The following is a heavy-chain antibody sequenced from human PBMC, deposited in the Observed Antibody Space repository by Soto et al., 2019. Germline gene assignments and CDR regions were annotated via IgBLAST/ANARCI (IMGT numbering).Heavy chain of an antibody. Sequence: SETLSLTCAVYGGSFSGYYWSWIRQPPGKGLEWIGEINHSGSTNYSPSLKSRVTISVDTSKNQFSLKLSSVTAADTAVYYCARVGGPQDIVVVPAANKYPSKSYYYFDYWGQGTLVTVSS. D-gene: IGHD2-2*01. V-gene: IGHV4-34*01. CDR3: ARVGGPQDIVVVPAANKYPSKSYYYFDY. CDR2: INHSGST. CDR1: GGSFSGYY. J-gene: IGHJ4*02.